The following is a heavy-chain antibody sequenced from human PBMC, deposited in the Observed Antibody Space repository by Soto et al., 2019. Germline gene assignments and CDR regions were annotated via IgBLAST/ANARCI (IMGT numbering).Heavy chain of an antibody. CDR2: ISAYNGNT. V-gene: IGHV1-18*01. J-gene: IGHJ2*01. Sequence: ASVKVSCKASGYTFTSYGISWVRQAPGQGLEWMGWISAYNGNTNYAQKLRGRVTMTTDTSTSTAYMELRSLRSDDTAVYYCARVERYSSVWYFDLWGRGTLVTVSS. D-gene: IGHD6-25*01. CDR1: GYTFTSYG. CDR3: ARVERYSSVWYFDL.